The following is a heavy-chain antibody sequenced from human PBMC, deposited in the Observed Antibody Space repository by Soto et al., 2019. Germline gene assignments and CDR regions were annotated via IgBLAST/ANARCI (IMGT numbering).Heavy chain of an antibody. J-gene: IGHJ5*02. CDR1: GFTLQNYA. Sequence: GSLILSCTASGFTLQNYAMAWVRQAPGKGLEWVSTLIGGHYGTAYSYSVKGRFTVSRDNSKNCLYLQMNSLGVEDTAMYFCAKGKSTGDIDWFDPWGQGSLVTVSS. CDR3: AKGKSTGDIDWFDP. D-gene: IGHD3-10*01. CDR2: LIGGHYGT. V-gene: IGHV3-23*01.